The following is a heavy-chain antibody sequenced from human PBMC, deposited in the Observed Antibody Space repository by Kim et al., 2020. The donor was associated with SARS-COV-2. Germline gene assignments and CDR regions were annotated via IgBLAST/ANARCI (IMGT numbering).Heavy chain of an antibody. D-gene: IGHD1-1*01. Sequence: GGSLRLSCAASGFTFSGSAMHWVRQASGKGLEWVGRIRSKANSYATTYTASVKCRFTISRDDSKSTTYLQMNSLKTEDTAVYYCTSVPGTTSAVRDAFDIWGQGTMVTVSS. J-gene: IGHJ3*02. V-gene: IGHV3-73*01. CDR2: IRSKANSYAT. CDR3: TSVPGTTSAVRDAFDI. CDR1: GFTFSGSA.